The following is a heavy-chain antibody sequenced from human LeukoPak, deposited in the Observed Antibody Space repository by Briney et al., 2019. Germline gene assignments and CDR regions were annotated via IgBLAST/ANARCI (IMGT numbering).Heavy chain of an antibody. J-gene: IGHJ5*02. V-gene: IGHV3-11*01. D-gene: IGHD3-10*01. Sequence: PGGSLRLSCAASGFTFSNYYMSWIRQAPGEGLEWVSYINTIGTTIYYADSLKGRFTISRDNAKNSLSLQMDSLRAEDTAAYYCARDLYNYYGSGSYANWFDPWGQGTLVTVSS. CDR1: GFTFSNYY. CDR2: INTIGTTI. CDR3: ARDLYNYYGSGSYANWFDP.